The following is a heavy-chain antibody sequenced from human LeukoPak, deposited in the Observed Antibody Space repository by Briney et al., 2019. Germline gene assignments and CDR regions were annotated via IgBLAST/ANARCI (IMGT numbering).Heavy chain of an antibody. Sequence: PSETLSLTCTVSGGSISSHYWSWIRQPPGKGLEWIGYIYYSGSTNYNPSLKSRVTISVDTSKNQFSLKLSSVTAADTAVYYCARVLIAAAGTAFDYWGQGTLVTVSS. V-gene: IGHV4-59*11. CDR3: ARVLIAAAGTAFDY. J-gene: IGHJ4*02. CDR2: IYYSGST. D-gene: IGHD6-13*01. CDR1: GGSISSHY.